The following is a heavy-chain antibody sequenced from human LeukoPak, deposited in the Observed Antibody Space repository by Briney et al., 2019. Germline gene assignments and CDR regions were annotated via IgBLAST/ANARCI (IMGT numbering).Heavy chain of an antibody. D-gene: IGHD3-10*01. V-gene: IGHV3-53*01. J-gene: IGHJ4*02. CDR2: IYTGGTI. CDR3: ALLWYGELPQVDY. CDR1: GFSVNNNY. Sequence: GGSLRLSCAASGFSVNNNYMTWVRQAPGKGLEWVSLIYTGGTIYYADSVKGRFTISRDNSENTLYLQMNSLTAEDTAVYYCALLWYGELPQVDYWGQGTLVTVSS.